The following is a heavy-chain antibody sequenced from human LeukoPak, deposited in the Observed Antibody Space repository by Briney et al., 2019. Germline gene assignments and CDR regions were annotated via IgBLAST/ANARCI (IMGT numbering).Heavy chain of an antibody. J-gene: IGHJ4*02. CDR1: GFTFSSYS. CDR3: ARDPLRLWLPPDY. V-gene: IGHV3-21*01. CDR2: ISSSSSYI. Sequence: PGGSLTLSCAASGFTFSSYSMNWVRQAPGKGLEWVSSISSSSSYIYYADSVKGRFTTSRDNAKNSLYLQMNSLRAEDTAVYYCARDPLRLWLPPDYWGQGTLVTVSS. D-gene: IGHD5-18*01.